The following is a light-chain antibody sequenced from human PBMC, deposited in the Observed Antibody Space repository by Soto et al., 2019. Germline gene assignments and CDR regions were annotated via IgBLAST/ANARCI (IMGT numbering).Light chain of an antibody. CDR3: QQFGTPPWT. V-gene: IGKV3-20*01. Sequence: DIVLTQSPGTLSLSPGERATLSCRASQDVLNNYLAWFQQKAGQAPRLLISGISTRATGIPDRFSGSGSGTHFTLTISRLEPEDFAIYYSQQFGTPPWTFGQGTKVDIK. CDR1: QDVLNNY. CDR2: GIS. J-gene: IGKJ1*01.